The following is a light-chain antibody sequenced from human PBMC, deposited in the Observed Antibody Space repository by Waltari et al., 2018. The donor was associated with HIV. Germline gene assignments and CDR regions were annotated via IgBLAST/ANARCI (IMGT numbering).Light chain of an antibody. CDR1: ALSNQY. V-gene: IGLV3-25*03. Sequence: SYELTQPPSLSVSPGRPASITCSGDALSNQYAYWYQQKAGQAPVLIIYKDSERPSGIPERVSGSSSGTTVTLTISGVQAEDEADYYCQSTDSSGTYVVFGGGTKVTVL. CDR2: KDS. J-gene: IGLJ2*01. CDR3: QSTDSSGTYVV.